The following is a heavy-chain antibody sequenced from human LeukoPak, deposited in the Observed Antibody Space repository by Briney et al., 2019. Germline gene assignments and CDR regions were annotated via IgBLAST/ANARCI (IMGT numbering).Heavy chain of an antibody. CDR1: GGSISGYY. CDR3: ARVVSSGWAGFDP. J-gene: IGHJ5*02. CDR2: IYYSEST. V-gene: IGHV4-59*01. Sequence: PETLSLTCTVSGGSISGYYWTWIRQPPGKGLEWIGYIYYSESTNYNPSLKSRVTISVDTSKSQFSLKLSSVTAADTAVYYCARVVSSGWAGFDPWGQGTLVTVSS. D-gene: IGHD6-19*01.